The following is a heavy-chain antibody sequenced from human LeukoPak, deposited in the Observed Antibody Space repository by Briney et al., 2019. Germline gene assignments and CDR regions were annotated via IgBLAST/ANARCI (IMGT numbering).Heavy chain of an antibody. CDR1: GYTFTGYD. D-gene: IGHD6-6*01. J-gene: IGHJ6*02. V-gene: IGHV1-2*02. CDR3: ARDAYSSSSVLDMDV. Sequence: ASARVSCKASGYTFTGYDVHWVRQAPGQGLEWMGWINRYSGGTRYAQKSQGRVTMTRDTSISTAYMELNRLRSDDTAVYYCARDAYSSSSVLDMDVWGQGTTGSVSS. CDR2: INRYSGGT.